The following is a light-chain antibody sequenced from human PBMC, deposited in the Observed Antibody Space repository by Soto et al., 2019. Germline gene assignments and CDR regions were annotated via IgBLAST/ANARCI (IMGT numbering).Light chain of an antibody. V-gene: IGLV2-11*01. CDR1: SSDVGDYNH. CDR2: DVS. Sequence: QSALTQPRSVSGSPGQSVTISCTGTSSDVGDYNHVSWYQQHPGKAPKLIIYDVSDRPSGVSNRFSGSKSGNTASLTISGLQAEDEADYYCFSYAGGYTSLFGGGTKLTVL. CDR3: FSYAGGYTSL. J-gene: IGLJ2*01.